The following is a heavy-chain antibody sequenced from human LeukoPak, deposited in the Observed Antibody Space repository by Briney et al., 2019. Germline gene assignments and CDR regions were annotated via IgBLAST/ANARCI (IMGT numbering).Heavy chain of an antibody. CDR1: GFTVSSSY. CDR3: ASTYYYGSGIDY. Sequence: GGSLRLSCAASGFTVSSSYMSWVRQAPGKGLEWVSVIYSGGSTYYADSVKGRFTISRDNSKNTLYLQMNSLRAEDTAVYYCASTYYYGSGIDYWGQGTLVTVSS. J-gene: IGHJ4*02. CDR2: IYSGGST. V-gene: IGHV3-66*02. D-gene: IGHD3-10*01.